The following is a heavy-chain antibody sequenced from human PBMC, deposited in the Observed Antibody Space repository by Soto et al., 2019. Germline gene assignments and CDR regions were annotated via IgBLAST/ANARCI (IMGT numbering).Heavy chain of an antibody. CDR2: IYHSGST. V-gene: IGHV4-38-2*01. CDR1: GYSISSGYY. J-gene: IGHJ6*02. CDR3: GRAPGLVNGTWGYYYGMDV. Sequence: ASETLSLTCAVSGYSISSGYYWGWIRQPPGKGLEWIGSIYHSGSTYYNPSLKSRVTISVDTSKNQFSLKLSSVTAADTAVYYCGRAPGLVNGTWGYYYGMDVWGQGTTLTVSS. D-gene: IGHD1-1*01.